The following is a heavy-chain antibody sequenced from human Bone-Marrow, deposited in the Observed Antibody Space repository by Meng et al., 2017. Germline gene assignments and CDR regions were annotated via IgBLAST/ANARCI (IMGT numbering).Heavy chain of an antibody. V-gene: IGHV4-61*02. CDR3: ARVLTLIGRYFDN. CDR1: GGSISSGSYY. CDR2: IDTSGST. Sequence: SETLSLTCTAPGGSISSGSYYGSWIRQPAGKGLEWIGRIDTSGSTNYNPSLKSRVTISVDTSKNQFSLKLSCVTAADTAVYSCARVLTLIGRYFDNWGQGTLVTVSS. J-gene: IGHJ4*02. D-gene: IGHD3-22*01.